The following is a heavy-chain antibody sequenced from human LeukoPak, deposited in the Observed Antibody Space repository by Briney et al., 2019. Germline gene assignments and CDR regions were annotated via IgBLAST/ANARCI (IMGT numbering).Heavy chain of an antibody. CDR1: GGSFSGYY. CDR2: INHSGST. V-gene: IGHV4-34*01. CDR3: ARGGVGATRASHY. J-gene: IGHJ4*02. Sequence: SETLSLPCAVYGGSFSGYYWSWIRQPPGKGLEWIGEINHSGSTNYNPSLKSRVTISVDTSKNQFSLKLSSVTAADTAVYYCARGGVGATRASHYWGQGTLVTVSS. D-gene: IGHD1-26*01.